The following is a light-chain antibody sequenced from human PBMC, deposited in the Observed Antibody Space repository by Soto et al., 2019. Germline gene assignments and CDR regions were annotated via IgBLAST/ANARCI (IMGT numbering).Light chain of an antibody. CDR3: SSYTSISTLYV. Sequence: QSVLTQPASVSGSPGQSITISCTGTNSDVGGYNYVSWYQQHPGKAPELMIYEVSHRPSGVSNRFSGSKSDNTASLTISGLQAEDEAAYYCSSYTSISTLYVFGTGTKVTVL. CDR2: EVS. CDR1: NSDVGGYNY. J-gene: IGLJ1*01. V-gene: IGLV2-14*01.